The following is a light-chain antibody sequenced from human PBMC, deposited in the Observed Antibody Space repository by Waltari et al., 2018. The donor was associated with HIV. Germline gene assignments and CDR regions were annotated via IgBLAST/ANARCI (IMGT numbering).Light chain of an antibody. Sequence: HSLLTQPPSASGTPGQRVTISCSGGSSKLGSITVSWYQQLPGTAPKLLIYYNNQRPSGVPDRFSGSKSGTSASLAISGLQSEDEADYYCAAWDRSLNGPVFGTGTKVTVL. V-gene: IGLV1-44*01. CDR1: SSKLGSIT. CDR3: AAWDRSLNGPV. CDR2: YNN. J-gene: IGLJ1*01.